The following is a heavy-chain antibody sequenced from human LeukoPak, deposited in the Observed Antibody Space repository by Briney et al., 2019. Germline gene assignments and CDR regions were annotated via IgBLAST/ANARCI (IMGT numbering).Heavy chain of an antibody. Sequence: GGSLKLSCAASGFTLSSYSMNWVRQAPGRGLEWVSSISSSSSYIYYADSVKGRFTISRDNAKDSLYLQMNSLRAEDTAVYYCARSVSSLTFDYWGQGTLVTVSS. CDR2: ISSSSSYI. J-gene: IGHJ4*02. D-gene: IGHD6-13*01. V-gene: IGHV3-21*01. CDR3: ARSVSSLTFDY. CDR1: GFTLSSYS.